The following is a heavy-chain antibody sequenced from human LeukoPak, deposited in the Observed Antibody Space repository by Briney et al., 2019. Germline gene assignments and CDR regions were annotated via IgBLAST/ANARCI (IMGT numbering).Heavy chain of an antibody. V-gene: IGHV3-74*01. J-gene: IGHJ3*02. CDR3: EGYTIEGGDAFDI. CDR2: IKTDGRTT. D-gene: IGHD1-1*01. CDR1: GFTFSSYW. Sequence: PGGSLRLSCAASGFTFSSYWMHWVRQAPGRGLVWVSRIKTDGRTTSYAASVKGRFTISRDNAKNTLYLQMNSLRAEDTAVYYCEGYTIEGGDAFDIWGQGTMVTVSS.